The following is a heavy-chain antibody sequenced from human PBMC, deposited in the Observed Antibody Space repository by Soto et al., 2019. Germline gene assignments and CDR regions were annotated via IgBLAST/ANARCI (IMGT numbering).Heavy chain of an antibody. J-gene: IGHJ4*02. D-gene: IGHD2-8*02. CDR3: AREYFYRTGGSIDF. Sequence: QVQLQESGPGLVEPSQTLSLTCTVSGGLISSGDYYWSWIRQPPGKGLEWIGYIYYSGSTSYNPSLKSRVTMSVDTSKNQFSVKLTSVTAEDTAVYYCAREYFYRTGGSIDFWGQGIRVTVSS. CDR1: GGLISSGDYY. V-gene: IGHV4-30-4*01. CDR2: IYYSGST.